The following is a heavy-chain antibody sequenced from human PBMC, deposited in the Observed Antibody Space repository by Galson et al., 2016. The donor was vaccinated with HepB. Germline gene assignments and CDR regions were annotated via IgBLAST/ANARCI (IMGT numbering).Heavy chain of an antibody. V-gene: IGHV1-3*01. D-gene: IGHD1-1*01. CDR3: ATNRANNWNFPPIDY. CDR1: GYTFSTYA. J-gene: IGHJ4*02. Sequence: SVKVSCKASGYTFSTYAVHWLRQAPGQSLEWMGWIDADNGNTKYSQNFLGRVTITRDTSASTAYMELSSLRSEDTAVYYCATNRANNWNFPPIDYWGQGTLVTVSS. CDR2: IDADNGNT.